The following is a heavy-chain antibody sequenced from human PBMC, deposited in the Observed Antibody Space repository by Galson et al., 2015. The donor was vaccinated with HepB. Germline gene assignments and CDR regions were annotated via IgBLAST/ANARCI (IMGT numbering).Heavy chain of an antibody. CDR1: GYTFTSYA. CDR2: INAGNGNT. Sequence: SVKVSCKASGYTFTSYAMHWVRQAPGQRLEWMGWINAGNGNTKYSQKFQGRVTITRDTSASTAYMELSSLRSEDTAVYYCARDCGVLAGDGFLGYFDYWGQGTLVTVSS. V-gene: IGHV1-3*01. CDR3: ARDCGVLAGDGFLGYFDY. D-gene: IGHD4-17*01. J-gene: IGHJ4*02.